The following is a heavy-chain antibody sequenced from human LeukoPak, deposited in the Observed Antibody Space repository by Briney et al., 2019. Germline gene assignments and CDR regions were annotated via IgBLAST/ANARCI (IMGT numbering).Heavy chain of an antibody. CDR1: GYSFTDYY. D-gene: IGHD6-13*01. J-gene: IGHJ5*02. Sequence: ASVKVSCKASGYSFTDYYMHWVRQAPGQGLEWMGWINPNSGGTNYLQKFQGRVTMTRDTSISTAYMELSGLRSDDTAVYYCARGTALGNPWCDPWGQGTLVTVSS. CDR3: ARGTALGNPWCDP. CDR2: INPNSGGT. V-gene: IGHV1-2*02.